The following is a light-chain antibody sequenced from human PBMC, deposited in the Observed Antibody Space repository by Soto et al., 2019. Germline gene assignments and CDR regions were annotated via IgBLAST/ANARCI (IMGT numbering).Light chain of an antibody. CDR1: QSVSSN. Sequence: EIVMTQSPATLSVSPGERATLSCRASQSVSSNLAWYQQKPGQAPRLLIYGASTRATGIPARFSGSGSGTEVTLTISSLQSEDFAVYYCQPYNNLPTMFGQGTNVEIK. CDR2: GAS. J-gene: IGKJ1*01. CDR3: QPYNNLPTM. V-gene: IGKV3-15*01.